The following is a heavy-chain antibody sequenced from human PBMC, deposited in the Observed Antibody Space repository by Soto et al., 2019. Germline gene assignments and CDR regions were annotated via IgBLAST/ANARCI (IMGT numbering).Heavy chain of an antibody. J-gene: IGHJ4*02. Sequence: SETLSLTCVVSDKSISKDIWWNWVRQPPGQGLEWIGEVHHNKGALYNPALRSRVTVSADLFNSKIFLEVHSLGAADTAVYYCAIYGDHAGGEADYWGEGKMVNVSS. CDR2: VHHNKGA. V-gene: IGHV4-4*02. CDR3: AIYGDHAGGEADY. D-gene: IGHD4-17*01. CDR1: DKSISKDIW.